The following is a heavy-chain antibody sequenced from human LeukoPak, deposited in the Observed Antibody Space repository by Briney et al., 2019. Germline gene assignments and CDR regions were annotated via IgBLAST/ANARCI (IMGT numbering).Heavy chain of an antibody. J-gene: IGHJ4*02. CDR2: ISGSGGST. Sequence: PGGSLRLSCAASGFTFSSYGMSWVRQAPGKGLEWVSAISGSGGSTYYADSVKGRFTISRDNSKNTLYLQMNSLRAEDTAVYYCAKERAGATAEPGVFDYWGQGTLVTVSS. CDR3: AKERAGATAEPGVFDY. D-gene: IGHD1-26*01. V-gene: IGHV3-23*01. CDR1: GFTFSSYG.